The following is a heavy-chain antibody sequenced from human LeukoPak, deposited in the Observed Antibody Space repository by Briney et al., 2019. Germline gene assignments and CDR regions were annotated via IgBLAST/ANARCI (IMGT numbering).Heavy chain of an antibody. V-gene: IGHV1-69*01. D-gene: IGHD3-16*01. CDR3: ARDLPIRGEYGTDY. Sequence: KISCKGSGYTFTYYWIGWVRQAPGQGLEWMGGIIPIFGTANYAQKFQGRVTITADESTSTAYMELSSLRSEDTAVYYCARDLPIRGEYGTDYWGQGTLVTVSS. CDR1: GYTFTYYW. CDR2: IIPIFGTA. J-gene: IGHJ4*02.